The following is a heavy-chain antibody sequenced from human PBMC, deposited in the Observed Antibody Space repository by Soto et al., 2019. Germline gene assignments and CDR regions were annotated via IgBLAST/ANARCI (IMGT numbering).Heavy chain of an antibody. J-gene: IGHJ6*02. Sequence: QVQLVQSGAEVKKPGASVKVSCKASGYTFTGYYMHWVRQAPGQGLEWMGWINPNSGGTNYAQKFQGWVTMTRDTSISTAYMELSRLRSDDTAVYYCARAQAGLHYYYGMDVWGQGTTVTVSS. D-gene: IGHD5-12*01. CDR2: INPNSGGT. CDR1: GYTFTGYY. CDR3: ARAQAGLHYYYGMDV. V-gene: IGHV1-2*04.